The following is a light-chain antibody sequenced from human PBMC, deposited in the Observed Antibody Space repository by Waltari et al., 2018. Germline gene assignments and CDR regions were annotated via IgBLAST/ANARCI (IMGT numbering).Light chain of an antibody. CDR3: QQYYTSLRT. V-gene: IGKV4-1*01. Sequence: IVMTQSPDSLDVSLGESAPISCKSRPSVLNRSNNRNHLAWYQHKPGQPPRVLLYWASTRESGVPDRFSGRGSDTDFTLTISSLQTEDVAVYYCQQYYTSLRTFGGGTKVEI. CDR2: WAS. J-gene: IGKJ4*01. CDR1: PSVLNRSNNRNH.